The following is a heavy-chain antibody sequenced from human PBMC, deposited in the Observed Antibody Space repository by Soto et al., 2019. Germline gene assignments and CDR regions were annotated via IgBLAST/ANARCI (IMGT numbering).Heavy chain of an antibody. CDR2: IIPILGIA. J-gene: IGHJ4*02. CDR1: GGTFSSYT. V-gene: IGHV1-69*02. CDR3: ASPWARDGSGSYPAY. D-gene: IGHD3-10*01. Sequence: QVQLVQSGAEVKKPGSSVKVSCKASGGTFSSYTISWVRQAPGQGLEWMGRIIPILGIANYAQKFQGRVTITADKSTSTGYMELSSRRSEDTAVYYCASPWARDGSGSYPAYWGQGTLVTVSS.